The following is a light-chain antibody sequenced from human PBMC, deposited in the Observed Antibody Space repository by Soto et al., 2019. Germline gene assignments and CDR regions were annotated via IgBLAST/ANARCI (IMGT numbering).Light chain of an antibody. CDR1: QSISSF. Sequence: DIQMTQSPSSLSASVGDRVTITCRASQSISSFLNWYQQKPGKAPKLLIYAATSLHSGVPSRFSGSESGTDFSLSISSLQPEDFATYYCQQSYTTPRTFGHGTKVEMK. J-gene: IGKJ1*01. V-gene: IGKV1-39*01. CDR3: QQSYTTPRT. CDR2: AAT.